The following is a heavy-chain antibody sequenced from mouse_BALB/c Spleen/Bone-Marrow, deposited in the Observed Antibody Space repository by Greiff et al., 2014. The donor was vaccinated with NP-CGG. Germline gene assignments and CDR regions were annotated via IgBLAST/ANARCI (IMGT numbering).Heavy chain of an antibody. D-gene: IGHD2-2*01. CDR3: AREGYDGQMDY. V-gene: IGHV5-9-4*01. CDR1: GFTFSSYA. J-gene: IGHJ4*01. Sequence: EVKLVESGGGLVKPGGSLKLSCAASGFTFSSYAMSWVRQSPEKWLEWVAEICSGGSYTYYPDTVTVRFTISRDNAKNTLYLEMNGLRSEDTAMYYCAREGYDGQMDYWGQGTSVTVSS. CDR2: ICSGGSYT.